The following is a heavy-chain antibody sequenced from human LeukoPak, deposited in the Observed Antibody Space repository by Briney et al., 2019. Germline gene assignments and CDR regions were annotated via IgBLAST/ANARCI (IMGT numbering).Heavy chain of an antibody. V-gene: IGHV3-53*01. J-gene: IGHJ4*02. CDR2: IHSGGAT. CDR1: GFPVSNNY. CDR3: ARAGYSGYDYFDY. D-gene: IGHD5-12*01. Sequence: GGSLRLSCAASGFPVSNNYMSWVRQAPGKGLEWVSVIHSGGATYYADSVKGRFTISRDNSKNTLYLQMNTLRAEDTAVYYCARAGYSGYDYFDYWGQGTLVTVSS.